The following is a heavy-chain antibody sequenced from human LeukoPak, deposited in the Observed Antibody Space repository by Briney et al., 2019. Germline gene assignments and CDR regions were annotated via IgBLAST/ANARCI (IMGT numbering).Heavy chain of an antibody. CDR3: ARPDPIAAAGTAFDY. CDR2: ISSSSSYI. V-gene: IGHV3-21*01. J-gene: IGHJ4*02. Sequence: PGGSLRLSCAASGFTFSSYNMNWVRQAPGKGLECVSSISSSSSYIYYADSVKGRFTISRDNAKNSLYLQMNSLRAEDTAVYYYARPDPIAAAGTAFDYWGQGTLVTVSS. D-gene: IGHD6-13*01. CDR1: GFTFSSYN.